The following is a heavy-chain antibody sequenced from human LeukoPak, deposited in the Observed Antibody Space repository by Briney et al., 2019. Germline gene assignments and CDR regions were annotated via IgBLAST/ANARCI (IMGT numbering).Heavy chain of an antibody. Sequence: SETLSLTCAVSGYSISSGYYWGWIRQPPGKGLERIGSIYHSGSTYYNPSLKSRVTISVDTSKNQFSLRLSSVTAADTAVYYCARAKGSGWYDYWGQGTLVTVSS. J-gene: IGHJ4*02. CDR2: IYHSGST. V-gene: IGHV4-38-2*01. CDR1: GYSISSGYY. CDR3: ARAKGSGWYDY. D-gene: IGHD6-19*01.